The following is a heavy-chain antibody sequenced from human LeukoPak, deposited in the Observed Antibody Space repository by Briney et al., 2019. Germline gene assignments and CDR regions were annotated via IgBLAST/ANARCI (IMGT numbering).Heavy chain of an antibody. CDR2: IIPIFGTT. D-gene: IGHD6-6*01. CDR3: AREESSSSGYYFDY. J-gene: IGHJ4*02. CDR1: GGTFSTYA. Sequence: SVKVSCKASGGTFSTYAISWVRQAPGQGLEWMGGIIPIFGTTNYAQKFQGRVTITADESTSTAYMELSSLRSEDTAVYYCAREESSSSGYYFDYWGQGALVTVSS. V-gene: IGHV1-69*13.